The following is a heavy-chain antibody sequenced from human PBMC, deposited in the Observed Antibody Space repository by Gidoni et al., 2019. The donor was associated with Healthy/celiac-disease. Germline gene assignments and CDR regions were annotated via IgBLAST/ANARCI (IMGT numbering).Heavy chain of an antibody. Sequence: QVQLVQSGAEVKKPGASVQVSCTAPGYTFTSYDINWVRQATGQGLEWMGWMNPNSGNTGYAQKFQGRVTMTRNTSISTAYMELSSLRSEDTAVYYCARGPRGGPWGLDAFDIWGQGTMVTVSS. J-gene: IGHJ3*02. CDR1: GYTFTSYD. CDR3: ARGPRGGPWGLDAFDI. CDR2: MNPNSGNT. V-gene: IGHV1-8*01. D-gene: IGHD2-15*01.